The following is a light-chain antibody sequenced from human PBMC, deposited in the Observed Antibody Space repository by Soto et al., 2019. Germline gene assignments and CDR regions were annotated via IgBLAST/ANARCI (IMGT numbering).Light chain of an antibody. Sequence: SALTQPASVSGSPGQSITISCTGTSSDVGGYNYVSWYQQHPGKAPKLMIYDVSNRPSGVSNRFSGSKSGNTASLTISGLQAEDEADYYCSSYTSSSTLYVFRTETKLTVL. V-gene: IGLV2-14*01. CDR1: SSDVGGYNY. CDR3: SSYTSSSTLYV. CDR2: DVS. J-gene: IGLJ1*01.